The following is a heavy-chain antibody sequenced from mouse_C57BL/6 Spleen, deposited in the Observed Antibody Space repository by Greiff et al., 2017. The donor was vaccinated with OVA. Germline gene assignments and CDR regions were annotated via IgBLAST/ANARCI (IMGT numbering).Heavy chain of an antibody. J-gene: IGHJ4*01. V-gene: IGHV1-63*01. CDR1: GYTFTNYW. Sequence: VQLVESGAELVRPGTSVKMSCKASGYTFTNYWIGWAKQRPGHGLEWIGDIYPGGGYTNYNEKFKGKATLTADKSSSTAYMQFSSLTSEDSAIYYCARGGNYGGNYAMDYWGQGTSVSVSS. CDR2: IYPGGGYT. D-gene: IGHD2-1*01. CDR3: ARGGNYGGNYAMDY.